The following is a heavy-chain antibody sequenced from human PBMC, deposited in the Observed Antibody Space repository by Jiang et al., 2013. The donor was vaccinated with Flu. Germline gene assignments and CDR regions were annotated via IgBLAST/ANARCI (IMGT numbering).Heavy chain of an antibody. D-gene: IGHD2-8*01. V-gene: IGHV4-59*01. J-gene: IGHJ4*02. CDR3: AGGWDGVWYFDY. Sequence: WSWIRQPPGKGLEWIGYIYYSGSANXNPSLKSRVTISVDTSKNQFSLKLSSVTAADTAVYYCAGGWDGVWYFDYWGQGTLVTVSS. CDR2: IYYSGSA.